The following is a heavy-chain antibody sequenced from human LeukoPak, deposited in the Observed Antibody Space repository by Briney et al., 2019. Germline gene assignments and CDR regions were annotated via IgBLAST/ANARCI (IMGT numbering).Heavy chain of an antibody. D-gene: IGHD3-22*01. CDR1: GYTVTSHG. Sequence: GASVKVSCKASGYTVTSHGISWVRQAPGQGLEWMGWISAYNGNTYYAQKLQGRVTMTTDTSTSTAYMELRSLRSDDTAVYYCARDLYYDSSGYFYYYYYMDVWGKGTTVTVSS. CDR2: ISAYNGNT. CDR3: ARDLYYDSSGYFYYYYYMDV. J-gene: IGHJ6*03. V-gene: IGHV1-18*01.